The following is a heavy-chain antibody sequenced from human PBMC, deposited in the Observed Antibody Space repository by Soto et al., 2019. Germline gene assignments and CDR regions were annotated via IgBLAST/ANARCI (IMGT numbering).Heavy chain of an antibody. J-gene: IGHJ5*02. D-gene: IGHD3-10*01. CDR3: ARHSGPYGSGSYYSYLDH. Sequence: EVQLLESGRGLVQRGGSPRLSCAASGFTFTNYAMSWVRQAPGKGLEWVSAISGGGGNTYYADSVKGRFTISRDNSKNTLYLQMNSLRPEDTAVYYCARHSGPYGSGSYYSYLDHWGQGTLVTVSS. CDR2: ISGGGGNT. V-gene: IGHV3-23*01. CDR1: GFTFTNYA.